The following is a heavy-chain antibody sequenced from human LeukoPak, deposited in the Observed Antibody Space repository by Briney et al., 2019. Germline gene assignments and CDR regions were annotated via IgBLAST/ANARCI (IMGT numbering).Heavy chain of an antibody. D-gene: IGHD4-11*01. J-gene: IGHJ4*02. CDR3: SGAHYSSGWHYFDY. V-gene: IGHV3-21*01. Sequence: GGSLRLSCAASGFTFSSYWMSWVRQAPGKGLEWVSSISSSGSSTYYADSVKGRFTISRDNAKNTLYLQMNSLRAEDTAVYYCSGAHYSSGWHYFDYWGQGTLVTVSS. CDR1: GFTFSSYW. CDR2: ISSSGSST.